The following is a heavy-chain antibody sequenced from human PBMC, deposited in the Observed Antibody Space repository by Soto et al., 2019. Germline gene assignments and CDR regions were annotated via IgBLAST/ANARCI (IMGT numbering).Heavy chain of an antibody. CDR1: GFTFGSYE. V-gene: IGHV3-48*03. CDR3: ARAPRGSPLDY. D-gene: IGHD1-26*01. Sequence: GGSLRLSCAASGFTFGSYEMNWVRQAPGKGLEWISYISSGGITIYYADSVRGRFTISRDNAKNSLYLQMNSLRAEDTAVYYCARAPRGSPLDYWGQGTLVTVSS. CDR2: ISSGGITI. J-gene: IGHJ4*02.